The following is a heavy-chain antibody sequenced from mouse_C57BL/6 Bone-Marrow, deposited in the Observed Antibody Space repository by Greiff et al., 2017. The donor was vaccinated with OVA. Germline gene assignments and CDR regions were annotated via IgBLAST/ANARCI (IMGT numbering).Heavy chain of an antibody. CDR2: ISDGGSYT. D-gene: IGHD1-1*01. CDR1: GFTFSSYA. V-gene: IGHV5-4*03. J-gene: IGHJ3*01. CDR3: ARVDYGSSYWCAY. Sequence: DVMLVESGGGLVKPGGSLKLSCAASGFTFSSYAMSWVRQTPEKRLEWVATISDGGSYTYYPDNVTGRFTISRDNAKNNLYLQMSHLKSEDTAMYYCARVDYGSSYWCAYWGQGTLVTVSA.